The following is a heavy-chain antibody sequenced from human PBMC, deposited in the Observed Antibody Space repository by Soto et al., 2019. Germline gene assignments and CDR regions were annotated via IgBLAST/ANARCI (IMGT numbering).Heavy chain of an antibody. CDR3: NGVRRFPRTYYYYYGMDV. CDR2: IKSKTDGGTT. Sequence: GGSLRLSCAASGFTFSNAWMNWVRQAPGKGLEWVGRIKSKTDGGTTDYAAPVKGRFTISRDDSKNTLYLQMNSLKTEDTAVYYCNGVRRFPRTYYYYYGMDVWGQGTTVTVSS. V-gene: IGHV3-15*07. J-gene: IGHJ6*02. CDR1: GFTFSNAW. D-gene: IGHD1-1*01.